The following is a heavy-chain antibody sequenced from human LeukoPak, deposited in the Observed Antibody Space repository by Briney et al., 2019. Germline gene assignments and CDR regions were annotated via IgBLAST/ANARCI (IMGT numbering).Heavy chain of an antibody. V-gene: IGHV4-61*01. CDR3: ARTGITGTTNYYYYYMDV. D-gene: IGHD1-7*01. J-gene: IGHJ6*03. Sequence: KASETLSLTCTVSGDSVTNDFFWGWIQQPPGKGLEWIGYIYYSGSTKYNPSLKSRVTISVDTSKNQFSLKLSSVTAADTAIYYCARTGITGTTNYYYYYMDVWGKGTTVTVSS. CDR1: GDSVTNDFF. CDR2: IYYSGST.